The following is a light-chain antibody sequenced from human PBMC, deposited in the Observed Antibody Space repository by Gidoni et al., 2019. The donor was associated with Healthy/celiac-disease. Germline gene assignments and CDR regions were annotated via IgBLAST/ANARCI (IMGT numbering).Light chain of an antibody. J-gene: IGKJ4*01. Sequence: EIVLTQSPGTLSLSPGERATLSCRASQSVSSSYLAWYQQKPGQAPRLLIYGASSRATGIPDFTLTISRLEPEDFAVYYCQQYGSSPHTFGGGTKVEIK. CDR3: QQYGSSPHT. V-gene: IGKV3-20*01. CDR1: QSVSSSY. CDR2: GAS.